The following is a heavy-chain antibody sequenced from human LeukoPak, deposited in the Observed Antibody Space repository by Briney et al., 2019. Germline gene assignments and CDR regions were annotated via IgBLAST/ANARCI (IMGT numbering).Heavy chain of an antibody. CDR2: IMSDGRST. CDR1: GFTFTTYG. V-gene: IGHV3-74*01. D-gene: IGHD6-19*01. CDR3: ARYLTGWSSAFDI. Sequence: GGSLRLSCAASGFTFTTYGMHWVRQAPGKGLVWVSRIMSDGRSTYADSVKGRFTISRDTAKNTLYLQMNSLRAEDTAVYYCARYLTGWSSAFDIWGQGTMVTASS. J-gene: IGHJ3*02.